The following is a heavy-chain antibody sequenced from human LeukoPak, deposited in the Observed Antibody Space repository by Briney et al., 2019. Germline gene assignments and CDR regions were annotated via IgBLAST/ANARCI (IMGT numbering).Heavy chain of an antibody. V-gene: IGHV4-61*01. CDR3: ARTSVKELDFDY. D-gene: IGHD6-6*01. J-gene: IGHJ4*02. CDR1: GDSVRSGNSY. Sequence: PSETLSLTCSVSGDSVRSGNSYWGWLRQPPGEGLEWIGCVYYSGSTDYSPSLKSRVTISMDTSRNQFSLKLSSVTAADTAVYYCARTSVKELDFDYWGQGTLVTVSS. CDR2: VYYSGST.